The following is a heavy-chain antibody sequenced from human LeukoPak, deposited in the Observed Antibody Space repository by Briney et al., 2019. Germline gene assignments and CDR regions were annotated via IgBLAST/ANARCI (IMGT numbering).Heavy chain of an antibody. Sequence: GGSLRLSCAAPGFTFSSYAMSWVRQAPGKGLEWVSAISGSGGSTYYADSVEGRFTISRDNSKNTLYLQMNSLRAEDTAVYYCAKDGDYYGSGGLWFFFDYWGQGTLVTVSS. D-gene: IGHD3-10*01. V-gene: IGHV3-23*01. CDR3: AKDGDYYGSGGLWFFFDY. CDR2: ISGSGGST. CDR1: GFTFSSYA. J-gene: IGHJ4*02.